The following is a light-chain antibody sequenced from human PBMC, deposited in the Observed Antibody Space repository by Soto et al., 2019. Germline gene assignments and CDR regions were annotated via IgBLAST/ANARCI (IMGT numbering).Light chain of an antibody. J-gene: IGKJ5*01. CDR2: AAS. Sequence: DIHMTQSPSSLSASVVDRVTITCRASQSISSYLNWYQQKPGKAPKLLIYAASSLQSGVPSRFSGSGSGTDFTLTISSLQPEDFATYYCQQSYSTPPITFGQGTRLEIK. V-gene: IGKV1-39*01. CDR3: QQSYSTPPIT. CDR1: QSISSY.